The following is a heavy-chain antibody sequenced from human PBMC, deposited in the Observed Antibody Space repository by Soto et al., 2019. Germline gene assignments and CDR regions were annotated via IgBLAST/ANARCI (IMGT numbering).Heavy chain of an antibody. CDR1: GGSISSSNW. V-gene: IGHV4-4*02. J-gene: IGHJ6*02. CDR2: IYHSGST. CDR3: AEAPLWFGEPWGMDV. D-gene: IGHD3-10*01. Sequence: PSETLSLTCAVSGGSISSSNWWSWVRQPPGKGLEWIGEIYHSGSTNYNPSLKSRVTISVDKSKNQFSLKLSSVTAADTAVYYCAEAPLWFGEPWGMDVWGQGTTVTVPS.